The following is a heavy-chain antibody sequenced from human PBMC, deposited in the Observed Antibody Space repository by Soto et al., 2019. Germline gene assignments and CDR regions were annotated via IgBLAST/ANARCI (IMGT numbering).Heavy chain of an antibody. CDR2: ISAYNGNT. V-gene: IGHV1-18*01. Sequence: QVQLVQSGAEVKKPGASVKVSCKASGYTFSSYHISWVRKAPGQGLEWMGWISAYNGNTNTAQKLKGRVTMTTDTLTSTAYMELRSMRAVEPAVFYCARDGRPTDYWGQGTLFPVSS. CDR1: GYTFSSYH. J-gene: IGHJ4*02. CDR3: ARDGRPTDY.